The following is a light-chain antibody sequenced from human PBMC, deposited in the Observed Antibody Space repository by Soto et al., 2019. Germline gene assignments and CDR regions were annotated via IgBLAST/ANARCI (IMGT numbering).Light chain of an antibody. CDR1: SIGSKS. CDR2: YDS. J-gene: IGLJ2*01. CDR3: QVWDSSSDDPVV. Sequence: SYELTQPPSVSVAAGETARISCGGHSIGSKSVNWYHQRPGQAPVLVIYYDSDRPSGIPERFSASNSGNTATLTINRVEAGDEADYYCQVWDSSSDDPVVFGGGTQLTVL. V-gene: IGLV3-21*04.